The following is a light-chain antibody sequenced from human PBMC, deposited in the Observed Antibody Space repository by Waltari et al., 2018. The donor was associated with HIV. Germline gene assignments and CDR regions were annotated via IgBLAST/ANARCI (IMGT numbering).Light chain of an antibody. CDR3: QVWDTSSDWV. CDR2: DAT. J-gene: IGLJ3*02. V-gene: IGLV3-21*02. CDR1: KLQTKD. Sequence: SFELSQPPSLSVAPGQTATLACVGNKLQTKDVHGYRQKSGQAPVAGIQDATDRPSGITDRMSGCNSGDTATLMIRRVEVDDEADYYCQVWDTSSDWVFGGETKLTVL.